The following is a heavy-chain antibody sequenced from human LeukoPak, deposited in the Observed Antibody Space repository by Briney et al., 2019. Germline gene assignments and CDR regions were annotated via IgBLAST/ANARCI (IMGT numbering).Heavy chain of an antibody. D-gene: IGHD2-15*01. J-gene: IGHJ4*02. Sequence: GRSLRLSCAASGFTFSSYSMNWVRQAPGKGLEWVSSISSSSSYIYYADSVKGRFTISRDNAKNSLYLQMNSLRAEDTAVYYCAREYCSGGSCYGYDYWGQGTLVTVSS. CDR3: AREYCSGGSCYGYDY. V-gene: IGHV3-21*01. CDR2: ISSSSSYI. CDR1: GFTFSSYS.